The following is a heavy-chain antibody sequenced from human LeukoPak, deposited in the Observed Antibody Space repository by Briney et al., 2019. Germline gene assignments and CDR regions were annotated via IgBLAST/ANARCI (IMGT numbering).Heavy chain of an antibody. CDR1: GFTFSSFW. D-gene: IGHD1-20*01. V-gene: IGHV3-7*01. CDR3: AGPATPGITPIDY. CDR2: IKQDGSEK. J-gene: IGHJ4*02. Sequence: GSLRLSCAASGFTFSSFWMIWVRQAPGKGLEWVANIKQDGSEKYYVDSVKGRFTISRDNAKNSLYLQMNSLRAEDTAVYYCAGPATPGITPIDYWGQGTLVTVSS.